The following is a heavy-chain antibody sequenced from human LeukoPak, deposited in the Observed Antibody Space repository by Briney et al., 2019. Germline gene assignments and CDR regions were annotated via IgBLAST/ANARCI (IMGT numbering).Heavy chain of an antibody. V-gene: IGHV4-34*01. D-gene: IGHD1-14*01. CDR1: GGSFSGYY. Sequence: SETLSLTCAVYGGSFSGYYWSWIRQPPGKGLEWIGEINHSGSTNYNPSLKSRVTISVDTPKNQFSLKLSSVTAADTAVYYCARGVGIYILWGQGTLVTVSS. J-gene: IGHJ4*02. CDR2: INHSGST. CDR3: ARGVGIYIL.